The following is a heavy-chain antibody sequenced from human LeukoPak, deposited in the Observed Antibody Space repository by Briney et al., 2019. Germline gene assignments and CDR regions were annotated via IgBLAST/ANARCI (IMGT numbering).Heavy chain of an antibody. CDR3: ARVSGYCNGHCYDY. J-gene: IGHJ4*02. V-gene: IGHV1-2*02. Sequence: ASVKVSCKASGYTFTGYYIHWVRQAPGQGLEWMGWINPNSGGTDYAQKFQGRVTMTRDTSISTAYMELSRLGSDDTAVYYCARVSGYCNGHCYDYWGQGTLVTVSS. CDR1: GYTFTGYY. D-gene: IGHD2-15*01. CDR2: INPNSGGT.